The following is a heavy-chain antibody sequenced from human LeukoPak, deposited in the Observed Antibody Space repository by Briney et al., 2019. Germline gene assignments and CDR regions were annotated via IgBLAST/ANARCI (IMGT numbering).Heavy chain of an antibody. CDR2: IYYRGST. V-gene: IGHV4-59*01. Sequence: SETLSLTCTVSGGSISSYYWSWIRQPPGKGLEWIGYIYYRGSTNYNPSLKSRVTISVDTSKNQFSLKLSSVTAADTAVYYCARIAVAGTWYFDYWGQGTLVTVSS. CDR3: ARIAVAGTWYFDY. J-gene: IGHJ4*02. CDR1: GGSISSYY. D-gene: IGHD6-19*01.